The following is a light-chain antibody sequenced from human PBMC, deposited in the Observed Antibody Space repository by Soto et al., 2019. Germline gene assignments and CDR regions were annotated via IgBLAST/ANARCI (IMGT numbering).Light chain of an antibody. CDR3: QQYFSFPWT. CDR2: WAS. V-gene: IGKV4-1*01. Sequence: DIVLTQSTDSLAVSLGERATINCKSSQSVLYSSNNKNYLAWYQQRPGQPPNLLIYWASTRESGVPDRFSGSGSGTDFTLTISSLQAEDVAIYYCQQYFSFPWTFGQGTKVEIK. CDR1: QSVLYSSNNKNY. J-gene: IGKJ1*01.